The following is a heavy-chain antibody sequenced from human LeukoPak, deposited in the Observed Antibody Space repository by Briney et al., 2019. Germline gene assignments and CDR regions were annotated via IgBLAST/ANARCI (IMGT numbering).Heavy chain of an antibody. CDR1: GFAVSLYY. Sequence: PGGSLRLSCAPSGFAVSLYYMSWVRQAPGKGLEWVSLISSDDNTTFAGSVKGRFTISRDSSKNTVSLQMNNLRPEDTAVYYCASGRWRPFDYWGQGALVTVSS. J-gene: IGHJ4*02. V-gene: IGHV3-66*02. CDR2: ISSDDNT. D-gene: IGHD2-21*02. CDR3: ASGRWRPFDY.